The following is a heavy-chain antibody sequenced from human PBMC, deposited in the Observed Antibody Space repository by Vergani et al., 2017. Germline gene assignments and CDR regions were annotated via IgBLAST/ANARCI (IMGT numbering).Heavy chain of an antibody. CDR2: IYYSGST. CDR1: GGSISSYY. D-gene: IGHD3-3*01. J-gene: IGHJ6*02. CDR3: ARHGVERNDFGSGYQYYYYYGMDV. Sequence: QVQLQESGPGLVKPSETLSLTCTVSGGSISSYYWSWIRQPPGKGLEWIGYIYYSGSTNYNPSLKSRVTISVDTSKNQFSLKLSSVTAADTAVYYCARHGVERNDFGSGYQYYYYYGMDVWGQGTTVTVS. V-gene: IGHV4-59*08.